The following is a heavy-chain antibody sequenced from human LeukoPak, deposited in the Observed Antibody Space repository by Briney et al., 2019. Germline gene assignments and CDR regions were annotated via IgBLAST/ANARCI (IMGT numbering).Heavy chain of an antibody. CDR1: GGSIRSYY. Sequence: SETLSLTCTVTGGSIRSYYWGWIRQPAGKGLEWIGYVYSSGSTNYNPSLKSRVTISADASKNQFSLTLTSVTAADTAVYYCASRISAGGIFHYWGQGTLVTVSS. V-gene: IGHV4-59*08. J-gene: IGHJ4*02. CDR2: VYSSGST. D-gene: IGHD6-13*01. CDR3: ASRISAGGIFHY.